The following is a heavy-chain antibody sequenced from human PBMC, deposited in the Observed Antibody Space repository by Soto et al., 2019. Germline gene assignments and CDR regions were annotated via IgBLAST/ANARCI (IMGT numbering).Heavy chain of an antibody. D-gene: IGHD3-3*01. CDR1: GGSFSGYY. V-gene: IGHV4-34*01. Sequence: QVQLQQWGAGLLKPSETLSLTCAVYGGSFSGYYWSWIRQPPGKGLEWIGEINHSGTTNYNPSLRCRVTISVDTSRNQFSLNLSSVTAADTAVYYCARGLRFGTYTMDVWGQGTTVTVSS. CDR3: ARGLRFGTYTMDV. J-gene: IGHJ6*02. CDR2: INHSGTT.